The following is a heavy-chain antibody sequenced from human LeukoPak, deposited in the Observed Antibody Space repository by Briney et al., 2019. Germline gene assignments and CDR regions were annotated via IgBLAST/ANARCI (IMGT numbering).Heavy chain of an antibody. D-gene: IGHD3-22*01. V-gene: IGHV3-33*01. CDR3: ARGYYYDSSGLDY. Sequence: GRSLRLSCAASGFTFSSYGMHWVRQAPGKGLEWVAVIWYDGSNKYYADSVKGRFTISRDNSKNTLYLQMNSLRAEDTAVYYCARGYYYDSSGLDYWGQGTLVTVSS. J-gene: IGHJ4*02. CDR2: IWYDGSNK. CDR1: GFTFSSYG.